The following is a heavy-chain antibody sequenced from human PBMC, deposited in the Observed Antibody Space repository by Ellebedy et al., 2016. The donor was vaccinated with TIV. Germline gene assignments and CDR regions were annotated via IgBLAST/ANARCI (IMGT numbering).Heavy chain of an antibody. D-gene: IGHD3-10*01. CDR1: GSSITTYY. Sequence: MPSETLSLTCSLSGSSITTYYWSWIRQPPGMGLEWIGYIYNVELTNYSPSLKSRTSISIDTSKKQFSLNLTSVTVADTALYFCARGVVRGVAAFDIWGRGTMVIVSS. CDR3: ARGVVRGVAAFDI. J-gene: IGHJ3*02. V-gene: IGHV4-59*01. CDR2: IYNVELT.